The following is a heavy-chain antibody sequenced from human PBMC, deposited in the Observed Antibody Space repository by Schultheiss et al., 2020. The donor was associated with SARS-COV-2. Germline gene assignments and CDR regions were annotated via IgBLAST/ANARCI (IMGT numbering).Heavy chain of an antibody. Sequence: GESLKISCAASGFTFSTFAMHWVRQAPGKGLEWLTLISYDSTNIHYADSVKGRFTISRDNSKNTLYLQMNSLRGEDTAVYYCAKTSGGLWFGESHFDSWGQGTLVTVSS. D-gene: IGHD3-10*01. J-gene: IGHJ4*02. CDR2: ISYDSTNI. CDR1: GFTFSTFA. V-gene: IGHV3-30-3*02. CDR3: AKTSGGLWFGESHFDS.